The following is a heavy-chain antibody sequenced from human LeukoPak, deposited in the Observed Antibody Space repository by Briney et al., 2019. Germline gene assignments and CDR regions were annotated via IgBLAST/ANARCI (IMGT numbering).Heavy chain of an antibody. J-gene: IGHJ4*02. CDR1: GGSISSSSYY. V-gene: IGHV4-39*07. CDR2: IYYSGST. Sequence: SETLSLTCTVSGGSISSSSYYWGWIRQPPGKGLEWIGSIYYSGSTYYNPSLKSRVTISVDTSKNQFSLKLSAVPAADTAVYYCARGPRVMYGDYYFDYWGQGTLVTVSS. D-gene: IGHD4-17*01. CDR3: ARGPRVMYGDYYFDY.